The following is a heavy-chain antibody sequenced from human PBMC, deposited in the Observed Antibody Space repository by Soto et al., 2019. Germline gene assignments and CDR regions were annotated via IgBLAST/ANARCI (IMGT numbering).Heavy chain of an antibody. CDR3: ARAGIYLFGYSYGGIDY. CDR2: IYHSGST. Sequence: PSETLSLTCAVSGGSISSSNWWSWVRQPPGKGLEWIGEIYHSGSTNYNPSLKSRVTISVDKSKNQFSLKLSSVTAADTAVYYCARAGIYLFGYSYGGIDYWGQGTLVTVSS. V-gene: IGHV4-4*02. J-gene: IGHJ4*02. D-gene: IGHD5-18*01. CDR1: GGSISSSNW.